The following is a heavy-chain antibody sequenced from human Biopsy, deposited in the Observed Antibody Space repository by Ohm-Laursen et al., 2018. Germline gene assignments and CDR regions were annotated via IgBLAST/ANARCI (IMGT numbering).Heavy chain of an antibody. V-gene: IGHV4-59*01. CDR2: VYYTGST. J-gene: IGHJ2*01. CDR3: ARDRGYYSDRTVPGYFDL. D-gene: IGHD3-22*01. Sequence: GTLSLTCTVSGDSISSYYWSWIRQPPGKGLEWIGYVYYTGSTDYNPSLQSRVAISVDTSKNHFSLRLRSVTPADTAIYYCARDRGYYSDRTVPGYFDLWGRGTLVTVSS. CDR1: GDSISSYY.